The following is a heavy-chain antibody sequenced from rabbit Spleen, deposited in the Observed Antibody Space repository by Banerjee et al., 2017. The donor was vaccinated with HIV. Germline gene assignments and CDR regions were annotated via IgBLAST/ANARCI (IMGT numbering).Heavy chain of an antibody. V-gene: IGHV1S45*01. CDR1: GFSFSSSYW. J-gene: IGHJ4*01. D-gene: IGHD3-1*01. Sequence: QEQLEESGGDLVKPEGSLTLTCTASGFSFSSSYWICWVRQAPGKGLEWIGCIGTGSGSTYYASWAKGRFTISKTSSTTVTLQMTSLTAADTATYFCARGWGGGWGQFNLWGPGTLVTVS. CDR3: ARGWGGGWGQFNL. CDR2: IGTGSGST.